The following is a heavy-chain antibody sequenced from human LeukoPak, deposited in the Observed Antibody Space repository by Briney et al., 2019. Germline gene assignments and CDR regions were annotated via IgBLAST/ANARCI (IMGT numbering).Heavy chain of an antibody. J-gene: IGHJ4*02. V-gene: IGHV4-4*07. CDR2: IYTSGST. Sequence: ASETLSLTCTVSGGSISSYYWSWIRQPAGKGLEWIGRIYTSGSTGYNPSLKSRVTMSVDTSKNQFSLKLSSVTAADTAVYYCARVDLRAAYFDYWGQGTLVTVSS. CDR3: ARVDLRAAYFDY. D-gene: IGHD2-15*01. CDR1: GGSISSYY.